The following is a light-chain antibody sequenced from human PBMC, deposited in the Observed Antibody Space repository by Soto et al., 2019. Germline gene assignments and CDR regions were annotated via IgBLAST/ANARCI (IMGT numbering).Light chain of an antibody. CDR2: GAS. CDR1: QSVSSN. Sequence: EIVMTQSPATLSVSPGERATLSCRASQSVSSNLAWYQQKPGQASRLLIYGASTRATGIPARFSGSGSGTEFTLTISSLQSEDFAVYYCQQYNNWLGTFGQGTKLEIK. V-gene: IGKV3-15*01. CDR3: QQYNNWLGT. J-gene: IGKJ2*01.